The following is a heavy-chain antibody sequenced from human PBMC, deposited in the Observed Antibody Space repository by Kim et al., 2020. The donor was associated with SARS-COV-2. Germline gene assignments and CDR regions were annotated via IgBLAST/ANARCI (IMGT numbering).Heavy chain of an antibody. CDR2: ISGSGGST. D-gene: IGHD2-15*01. CDR3: AKDRDFVSVEYFDY. CDR1: GFTFSSYA. V-gene: IGHV3-23*01. J-gene: IGHJ4*02. Sequence: GGSLRLSCAASGFTFSSYAMSWVRQAPGKGLEWVSAISGSGGSTYYADSVKGRFTISGDNSKNTLYLQMNSLRAEDTAVYYCAKDRDFVSVEYFDYWGQGTLVTVSS.